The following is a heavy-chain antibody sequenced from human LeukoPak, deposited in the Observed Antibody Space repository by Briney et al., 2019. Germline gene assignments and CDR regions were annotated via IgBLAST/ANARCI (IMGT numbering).Heavy chain of an antibody. CDR2: TSFDGTNK. Sequence: PGGSLRLSCAGSGFTFNYFAIHWVRQAPGKGLEWVAVTSFDGTNKYYADSVRGRFTISRDNSNKTVYLQMNSLRAEDTAVYYCARSTAHLDYWGQGTLVTVSS. J-gene: IGHJ4*02. D-gene: IGHD2-21*02. CDR1: GFTFNYFA. V-gene: IGHV3-30-3*01. CDR3: ARSTAHLDY.